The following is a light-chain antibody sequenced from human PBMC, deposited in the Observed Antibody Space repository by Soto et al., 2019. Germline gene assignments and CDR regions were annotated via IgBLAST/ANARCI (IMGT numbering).Light chain of an antibody. CDR1: QYSSTH. J-gene: IGKJ5*01. Sequence: DIEMAQSPSSLSASVGDTVTITCRSSQYSSTHLNWYQQKPGKAPKLLIYAASSLQGAVLSRFSGSGSGTDFTLTISSLQPEDSATYYCQQSYSSPTTFGHGTRLEIK. V-gene: IGKV1-39*01. CDR2: AAS. CDR3: QQSYSSPTT.